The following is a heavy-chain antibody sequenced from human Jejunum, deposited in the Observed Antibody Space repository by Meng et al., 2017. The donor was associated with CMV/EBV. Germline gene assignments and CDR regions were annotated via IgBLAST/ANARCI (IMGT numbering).Heavy chain of an antibody. J-gene: IGHJ4*02. CDR2: INPNSGAT. CDR1: GYSFTGYY. V-gene: IGHV1-2*02. CDR3: ARDSIGDSYFDY. D-gene: IGHD2-21*02. Sequence: KGSGYSFTGYYLHWVRQAPGQGLEWLGWINPNSGATSYAQNCQDRVTMTRDTSISTAYMELNRLRSDDTAVYYCARDSIGDSYFDYWGQGKVVTVSS.